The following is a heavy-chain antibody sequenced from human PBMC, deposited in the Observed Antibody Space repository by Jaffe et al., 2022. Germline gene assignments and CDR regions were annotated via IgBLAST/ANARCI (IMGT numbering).Heavy chain of an antibody. Sequence: EVQLLESGGGLVQPGGSLRLSCAASGFTFTSYAMNWVRQAPGKGLEWVSTVSGNGGTTYYADSVKGRFTISRDNSKNTLYLQMNSLRADDTAVYYCAKLNEWRFYYFDLWGRGTLVTVSS. CDR2: VSGNGGTT. J-gene: IGHJ2*01. CDR1: GFTFTSYA. V-gene: IGHV3-23*01. CDR3: AKLNEWRFYYFDL. D-gene: IGHD1-1*01.